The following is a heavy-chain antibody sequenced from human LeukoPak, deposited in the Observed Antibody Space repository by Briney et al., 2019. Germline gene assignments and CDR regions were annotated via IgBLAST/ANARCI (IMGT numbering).Heavy chain of an antibody. CDR3: ARGGAYDFWSGFYY. CDR2: IKYDGNLQ. J-gene: IGHJ4*02. Sequence: GGSLRLSCVVSGYTFSSFGMHWVRQAPGKGLEWVAYIKYDGNLQDYADSVKGRFTISRDNSKKTLYLQMNSLRAEDTAVYYCARGGAYDFWSGFYYWGQRTLVTVSS. D-gene: IGHD3-3*01. CDR1: GYTFSSFG. V-gene: IGHV3-30*19.